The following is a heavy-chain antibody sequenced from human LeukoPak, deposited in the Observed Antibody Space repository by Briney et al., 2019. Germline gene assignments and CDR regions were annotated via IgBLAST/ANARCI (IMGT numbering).Heavy chain of an antibody. V-gene: IGHV1-69*13. Sequence: SVKVSCKASGGTFSGYTLNWVRQAPGQGLEWMGGISPLFGSAKYAQKFQGRVTITADESTSTAYMELSSLRSVDTAVYYCARGYAFDYWGQGTLVTVSS. J-gene: IGHJ4*02. D-gene: IGHD3-16*01. CDR3: ARGYAFDY. CDR2: ISPLFGSA. CDR1: GGTFSGYT.